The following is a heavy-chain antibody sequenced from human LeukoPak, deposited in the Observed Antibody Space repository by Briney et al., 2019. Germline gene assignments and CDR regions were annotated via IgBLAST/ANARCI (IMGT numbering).Heavy chain of an antibody. D-gene: IGHD6-13*01. Sequence: GGSLRLSCAASGFTFSSYSMNWVRQAPGKGLEWVSYISSSSSTIYYADSVKGRFTISRDNAKNSLYLQMNSLRVEDTAVYYCARAISSSWNYWGQGTLVTVSS. J-gene: IGHJ4*02. CDR3: ARAISSSWNY. CDR1: GFTFSSYS. CDR2: ISSSSSTI. V-gene: IGHV3-48*04.